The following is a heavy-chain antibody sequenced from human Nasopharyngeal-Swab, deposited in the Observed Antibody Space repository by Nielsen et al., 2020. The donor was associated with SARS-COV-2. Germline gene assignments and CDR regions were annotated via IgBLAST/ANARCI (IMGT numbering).Heavy chain of an antibody. V-gene: IGHV1-3*01. Sequence: ASVKVSCKASGYTFTSYAMHWVRQAPGQRLEWMGWINAGNGNTKYSQEFQGRVTITRDTSASTAYMELSSLRSEDTAVYYCAKGIAAAGTLDYWGQGTLVTVSS. CDR2: INAGNGNT. CDR3: AKGIAAAGTLDY. J-gene: IGHJ4*02. CDR1: GYTFTSYA. D-gene: IGHD6-13*01.